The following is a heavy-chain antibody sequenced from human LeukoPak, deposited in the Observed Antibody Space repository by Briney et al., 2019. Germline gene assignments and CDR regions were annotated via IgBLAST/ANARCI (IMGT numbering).Heavy chain of an antibody. J-gene: IGHJ6*02. Sequence: ASVKVSCKVSGYTFTSYGISWVRQAPGQGLEWMGWISAYNGNTNYAQKLQGRVTMTTDTSTSTAYMELRSLRSDDTAVYYCARDRRIVAAADPLYYYYGMDVWGQGTTVTVSS. CDR1: GYTFTSYG. CDR3: ARDRRIVAAADPLYYYYGMDV. D-gene: IGHD6-13*01. CDR2: ISAYNGNT. V-gene: IGHV1-18*01.